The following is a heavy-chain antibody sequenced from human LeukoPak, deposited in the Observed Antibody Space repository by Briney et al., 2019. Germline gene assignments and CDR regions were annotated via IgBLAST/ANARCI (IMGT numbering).Heavy chain of an antibody. CDR3: ARGRSGAYSYGY. D-gene: IGHD5-18*01. J-gene: IGHJ4*02. CDR2: ISSTGSTI. Sequence: GGSLRLSCAASGFTFSTYEMNWVRQAPGKGLEWVSYISSTGSTIYYADSVKGRFTISRDNAKSSLFLQMNSLRVEDTAVYYCARGRSGAYSYGYWGQGTLVTVSS. CDR1: GFTFSTYE. V-gene: IGHV3-48*03.